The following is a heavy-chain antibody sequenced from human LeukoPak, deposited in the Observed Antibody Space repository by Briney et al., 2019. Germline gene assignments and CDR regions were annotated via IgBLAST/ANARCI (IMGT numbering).Heavy chain of an antibody. CDR3: ARQRTVSTPRGFDV. CDR1: GGSINSGGDT. D-gene: IGHD5/OR15-5a*01. J-gene: IGHJ3*01. V-gene: IGHV4-30-2*01. CDR2: ISRSGST. Sequence: SETLSLTCAVSGGSINSGGDTWSWSRQPPGKGLEWIGYISRSGSTNYNPSLKSRLTISLDTSLHHFSLTLRSVTAADTAVYWCARQRTVSTPRGFDVWGQGTMVTVSS.